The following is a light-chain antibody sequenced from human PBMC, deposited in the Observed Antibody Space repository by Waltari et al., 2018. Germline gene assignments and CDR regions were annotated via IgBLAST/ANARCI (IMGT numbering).Light chain of an antibody. CDR3: LQHNSYPFT. J-gene: IGKJ3*01. CDR2: AAS. Sequence: DIQMTQSPSSLSASEGDSVTITCRARQGISSYLNWFQQKPGKAPKLLIYAASSLESGVPSMFSGSGSGTEFTLTISSLHPEDFAAYYCLQHNSYPFTFGPGTKLDIK. V-gene: IGKV1-17*01. CDR1: QGISSY.